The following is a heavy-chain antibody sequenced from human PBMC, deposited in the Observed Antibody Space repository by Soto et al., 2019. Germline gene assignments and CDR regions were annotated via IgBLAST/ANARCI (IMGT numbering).Heavy chain of an antibody. J-gene: IGHJ6*02. V-gene: IGHV3-23*01. D-gene: IGHD2-15*01. CDR3: AGYCSGGSCYSAFYYYGMDV. CDR2: ISGSGGST. CDR1: GFNFSSYA. Sequence: GGSLRLSCAASGFNFSSYAMSWVRQAPGKGLEWVSAISGSGGSTYYADSVKGRFTISRDNSKNTLYLQMNSLRAEDTAVYYCAGYCSGGSCYSAFYYYGMDVWGQGTTVTVSS.